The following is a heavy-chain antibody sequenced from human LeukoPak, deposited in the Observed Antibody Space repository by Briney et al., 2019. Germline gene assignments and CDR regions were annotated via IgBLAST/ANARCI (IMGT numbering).Heavy chain of an antibody. J-gene: IGHJ6*03. CDR3: ARVVGLTGYSSSWYSGYYYYMDV. V-gene: IGHV1-69*06. CDR1: GGTFSSYA. CDR2: IIPIFGTT. Sequence: SVKVSCKASGGTFSSYAISWVRQAPGQGLEWMGGIIPIFGTTNYAQKFQDRVTITADKSTSTAYMELSSRRSEDTAVYYCARVVGLTGYSSSWYSGYYYYMDVWGKGTTVTVSS. D-gene: IGHD6-13*01.